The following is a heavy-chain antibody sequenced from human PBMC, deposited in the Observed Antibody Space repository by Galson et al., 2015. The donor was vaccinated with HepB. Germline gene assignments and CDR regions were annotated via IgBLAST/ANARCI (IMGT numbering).Heavy chain of an antibody. J-gene: IGHJ4*02. CDR3: AKDNRRYYYGSGSRSEPFDY. V-gene: IGHV3-30*02. D-gene: IGHD3-10*01. CDR1: GFTFSSYG. Sequence: SLRLSCAASGFTFSSYGMHWVRQAPGKGLEWVAFIRYDGSNKYYADSVKGRFTISRDNSKNTLYLQMNSLRAEDTAVYYCAKDNRRYYYGSGSRSEPFDYWGQGTLVTVSS. CDR2: IRYDGSNK.